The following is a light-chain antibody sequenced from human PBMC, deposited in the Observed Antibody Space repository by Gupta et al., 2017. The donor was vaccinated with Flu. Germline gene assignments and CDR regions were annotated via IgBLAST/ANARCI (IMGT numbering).Light chain of an antibody. CDR1: QTVSSSY. CDR2: GAS. V-gene: IGKV3-20*01. J-gene: IGKJ2*01. CDR3: QQYGSSPYT. Sequence: EIVLPQSPGTLSLSQGERATLSCRASQTVSSSYLAWYQQKPGQAPRLLIYGASSRATGIPDRFSGSGSGTDFTLTISRLEPEDVAVYYCQQYGSSPYTFGQGTKLEIK.